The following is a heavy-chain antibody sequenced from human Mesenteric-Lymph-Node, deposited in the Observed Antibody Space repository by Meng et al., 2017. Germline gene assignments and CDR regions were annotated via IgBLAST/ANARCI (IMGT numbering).Heavy chain of an antibody. Sequence: GESLKISCAASGFTFTNDAMSWVRQAPGKGLEWVSSISESGSGKYYAESVTGRFTISRDNSKNTVWLQMNSLRADDTAVYYCAKDIDMVRGVISDYWGQGTLVTVSS. CDR3: AKDIDMVRGVISDY. D-gene: IGHD3-10*01. J-gene: IGHJ4*02. V-gene: IGHV3-23*01. CDR2: ISESGSGK. CDR1: GFTFTNDA.